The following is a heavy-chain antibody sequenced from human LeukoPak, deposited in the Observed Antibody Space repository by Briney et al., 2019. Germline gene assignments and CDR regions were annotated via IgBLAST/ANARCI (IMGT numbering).Heavy chain of an antibody. CDR3: AKDGEWELLSREIDY. V-gene: IGHV3-30*18. CDR1: GFTFSSYG. Sequence: GRSLRLSCAASGFTFSSYGMHWVRQAPDKGLEWVAVISYDGSNKYYADSVKGRFTISRDNSKNTLYLQMNSLRAEDTAVYYCAKDGEWELLSREIDYWGQGTLVTVSS. CDR2: ISYDGSNK. D-gene: IGHD1-26*01. J-gene: IGHJ4*02.